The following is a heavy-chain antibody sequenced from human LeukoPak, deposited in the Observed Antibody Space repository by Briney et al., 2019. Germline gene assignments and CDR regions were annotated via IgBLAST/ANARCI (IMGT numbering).Heavy chain of an antibody. CDR1: GFTFSSYG. V-gene: IGHV3-30*18. CDR3: AKDLMITIFGVVQTSYYFDY. CDR2: ISYDGSNK. Sequence: PGGSLRLSCAASGFTFSSYGMHWVRQAPGKGLEWVAVISYDGSNKYYADSVKGRFTISRDNSKNTLYLQMNSLRAEDTAVYYCAKDLMITIFGVVQTSYYFDYWGQGTLVTVSS. J-gene: IGHJ4*02. D-gene: IGHD3-3*01.